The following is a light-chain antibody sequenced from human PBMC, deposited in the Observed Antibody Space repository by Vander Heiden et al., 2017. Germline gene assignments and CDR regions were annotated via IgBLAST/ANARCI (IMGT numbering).Light chain of an antibody. Sequence: DIVMTQSPDSLAVSLGERATINCKSSQSVLYSSNNKNYLAWYQQKPGQPPKLLIYSASTRESGVPDRFSGSGSGTDFTLTISSLQAEDVAVYYCQQDYSTPPTFGQGTKLEIK. J-gene: IGKJ2*01. CDR2: SAS. CDR3: QQDYSTPPT. V-gene: IGKV4-1*01. CDR1: QSVLYSSNNKNY.